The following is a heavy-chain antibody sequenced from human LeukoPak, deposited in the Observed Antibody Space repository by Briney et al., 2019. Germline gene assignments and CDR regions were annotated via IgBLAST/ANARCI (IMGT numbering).Heavy chain of an antibody. J-gene: IGHJ1*01. CDR2: ISNTGGST. D-gene: IGHD2-15*01. V-gene: IGHV3-23*01. Sequence: PGGSLRLSCAASGFSFNTYAMSWDRQAPGKGLEWVSAISNTGGSTYYADSVKGRFTISRDKSKNTLSLQMNSLRAEDTAVYYCAQQVGYCSSGSCYFTYWGQGTLVTVSS. CDR1: GFSFNTYA. CDR3: AQQVGYCSSGSCYFTY.